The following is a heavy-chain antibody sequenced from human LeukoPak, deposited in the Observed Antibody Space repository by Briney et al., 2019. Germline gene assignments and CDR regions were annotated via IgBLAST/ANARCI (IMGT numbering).Heavy chain of an antibody. CDR1: GFTFDDYA. D-gene: IGHD6-19*01. CDR2: ISWNSGSI. V-gene: IGHV3-9*01. J-gene: IGHJ4*02. CDR3: AKDVSYSSGWFFDY. Sequence: GGSLRLSCAASGFTFDDYAMHWVRQAPGKGLEWVSGISWNSGSIGYADSVKGRFTISRDNAKNSLYLQMNSLRAEDTAVYYCAKDVSYSSGWFFDYWGQGTLVTVSS.